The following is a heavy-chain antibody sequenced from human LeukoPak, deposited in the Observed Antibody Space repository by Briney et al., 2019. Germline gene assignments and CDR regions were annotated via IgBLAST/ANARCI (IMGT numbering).Heavy chain of an antibody. V-gene: IGHV3-30-3*01. CDR1: RFTFSSYA. D-gene: IGHD2-21*02. CDR3: AREEVVVTAVDAFDI. CDR2: ISYDGSNK. J-gene: IGHJ3*02. Sequence: GGSLRLSCAASRFTFSSYAMHWVRQAPGKGLEWVAVISYDGSNKYYADSVKGRFTISRDNSKNTLYLQMNSLRAEDTAVYYCAREEVVVTAVDAFDIWGQGTMVTVSS.